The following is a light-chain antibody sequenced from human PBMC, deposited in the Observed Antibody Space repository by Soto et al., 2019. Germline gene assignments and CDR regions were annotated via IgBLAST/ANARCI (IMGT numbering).Light chain of an antibody. J-gene: IGLJ2*01. CDR1: SNDIDYNS. CDR3: GSYTVNNSV. V-gene: IGLV2-14*01. CDR2: EVS. Sequence: QSALTQPASVSGSPGQSITISCTGTSNDIDYNSVSWYQQRPGEAPKLMIYEVSHRPSGVSDRFSGSKSVNTASLTISGLQAEDEADYYCGSYTVNNSVFGGGTKLTVL.